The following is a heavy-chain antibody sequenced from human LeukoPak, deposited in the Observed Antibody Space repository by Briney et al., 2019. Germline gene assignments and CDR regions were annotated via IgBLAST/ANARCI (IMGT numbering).Heavy chain of an antibody. CDR3: ARAPNVIWSGYQDYYYYYHYMDV. CDR2: IIPIFGTA. CDR1: GGTFSSYA. J-gene: IGHJ6*03. V-gene: IGHV1-69*05. D-gene: IGHD3-3*01. Sequence: SVKVSCKASGGTFSSYAISWVRQAPGQGLEWMGGIIPIFGTANYAQKFQGRVTITTDESTSTAYMELSSLRSEDTAVYYCARAPNVIWSGYQDYYYYYHYMDVWGKGTTVTVSS.